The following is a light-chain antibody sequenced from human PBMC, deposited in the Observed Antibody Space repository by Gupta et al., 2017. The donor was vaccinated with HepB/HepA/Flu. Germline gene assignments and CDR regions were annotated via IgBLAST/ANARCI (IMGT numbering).Light chain of an antibody. J-gene: IGLJ1*01. CDR1: SSDVGGYNY. CDR3: NSYTSTNTLYV. CDR2: DGS. Sequence: SALTQPASVSGSPGQSITISCTGTSSDVGGYNYVSWYQQHPGKAPKVMIYDGSNRPSGVSDRVSGSKSGNTASLTIAGLQAEDEADYFCNSYTSTNTLYVFGTGTKVTVL. V-gene: IGLV2-14*03.